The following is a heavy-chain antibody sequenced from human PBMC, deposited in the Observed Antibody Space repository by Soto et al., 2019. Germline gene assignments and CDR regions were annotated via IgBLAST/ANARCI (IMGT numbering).Heavy chain of an antibody. CDR1: GGSFSGYY. V-gene: IGHV4-34*01. Sequence: SETLSLTCTVYGGSFSGYYWSWIRQPPGKGLEWIGEINHSGSTNYSPSLRSRVTISVDTSKNRFSLRLTSVTAADTAVYYCARGFAGRLNWFDPWGPGTLVTSPQ. J-gene: IGHJ5*02. CDR3: ARGFAGRLNWFDP. CDR2: INHSGST. D-gene: IGHD6-6*01.